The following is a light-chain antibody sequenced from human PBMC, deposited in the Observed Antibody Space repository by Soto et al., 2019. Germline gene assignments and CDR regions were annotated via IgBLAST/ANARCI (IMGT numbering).Light chain of an antibody. CDR2: GNT. Sequence: QSVLTQPPSVSGAPGQRVTISCTGSGSNIGAGYDVHWYQQLPGTAPKVLVYGNTNRPSGVPDRFTGSKSGASAYLAITGLQAADEADYYCQSFDSSLRGSVFGGGTKVTVL. J-gene: IGLJ2*01. V-gene: IGLV1-40*01. CDR1: GSNIGAGYD. CDR3: QSFDSSLRGSV.